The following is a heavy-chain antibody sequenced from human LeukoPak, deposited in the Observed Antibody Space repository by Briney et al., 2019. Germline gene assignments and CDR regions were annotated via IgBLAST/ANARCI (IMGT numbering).Heavy chain of an antibody. Sequence: ASVKVSCKASGYSFTTYYVHWVRQAPGQGLEWMGIINRSDNNTNYAQNFQGRVTMTRDTSTSIVYMELSSLRSEDTTVYYCARGGISGSYYDRGDYWGQGTLVTVSS. J-gene: IGHJ4*02. CDR2: INRSDNNT. V-gene: IGHV1-46*01. CDR3: ARGGISGSYYDRGDY. D-gene: IGHD1-26*01. CDR1: GYSFTTYY.